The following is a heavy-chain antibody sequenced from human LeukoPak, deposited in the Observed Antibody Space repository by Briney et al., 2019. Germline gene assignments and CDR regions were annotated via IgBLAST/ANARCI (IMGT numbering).Heavy chain of an antibody. J-gene: IGHJ5*02. V-gene: IGHV4-4*07. Sequence: PSETLSLTCTVSGVSISSYWTWIRQSAGKGLEWIGRIYTSGSTYYNPSLKSRVSMSVDTSKNQFSLKLSSVTAADTAVYYCARDNDWFDPWGQGTLVTVSS. CDR3: ARDNDWFDP. CDR1: GVSISSY. CDR2: IYTSGST. D-gene: IGHD2-8*01.